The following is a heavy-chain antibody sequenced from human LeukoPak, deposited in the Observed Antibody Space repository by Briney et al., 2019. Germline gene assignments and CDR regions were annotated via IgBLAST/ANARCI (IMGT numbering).Heavy chain of an antibody. J-gene: IGHJ3*02. CDR3: AKPRIAARDAFDI. CDR2: ISGSGGST. D-gene: IGHD6-6*01. CDR1: GFTFSSYA. V-gene: IGHV3-23*01. Sequence: GGSLRLSCAASGFTFSSYAMSWVRQAPGKGLDWVSGISGSGGSTYYTDSVKGRFTISRDNSKNTLYLQMNSLRAEDTAVYYCAKPRIAARDAFDIWGQGTMVTVSS.